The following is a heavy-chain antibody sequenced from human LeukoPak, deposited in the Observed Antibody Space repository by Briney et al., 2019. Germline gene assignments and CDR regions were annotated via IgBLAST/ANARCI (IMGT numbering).Heavy chain of an antibody. CDR2: IYSGGST. D-gene: IGHD3-3*01. CDR3: ARAGFLRFLEWLSLSSYYYYGMDV. J-gene: IGHJ6*02. V-gene: IGHV3-53*01. CDR1: GFTVSSNY. Sequence: GGSLRLSCAASGFTVSSNYMSWVRQAPGKGLEWVSVIYSGGSTYYADSVKGRFTISRDNSKNTLYLQMNSLRAEDTAVYYCARAGFLRFLEWLSLSSYYYYGMDVWGQGTTVTVSS.